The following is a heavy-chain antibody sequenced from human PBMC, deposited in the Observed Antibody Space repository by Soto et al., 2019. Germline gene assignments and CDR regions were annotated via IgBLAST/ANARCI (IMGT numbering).Heavy chain of an antibody. CDR2: IWYDGSNK. CDR1: GFTFSSYG. Sequence: GGSLILSCAASGFTFSSYGMHWVRQAPGKGLEWVAVIWYDGSNKYYADSVKGRFTISRDNSKNTLYLQMNSLRAEDTAVYYCARELTYYYDSSGYAVDIWGQGTRV. D-gene: IGHD3-22*01. J-gene: IGHJ3*02. V-gene: IGHV3-33*01. CDR3: ARELTYYYDSSGYAVDI.